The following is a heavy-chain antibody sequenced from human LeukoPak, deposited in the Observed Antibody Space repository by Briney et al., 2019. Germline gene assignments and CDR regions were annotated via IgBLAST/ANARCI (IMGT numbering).Heavy chain of an antibody. D-gene: IGHD3-10*01. V-gene: IGHV1-8*02. J-gene: IGHJ3*02. CDR1: GYTFSDYY. Sequence: ASVKVSCKTSGYTFSDYYIHWIRQAPGQGLEWMGWMNPNSGNTGYAQKFQGRVTMTRNTSISTAYMELSSLRSEDTAVYYCARGRRGLLWFGELGGDIWGQGTMVTVSS. CDR2: MNPNSGNT. CDR3: ARGRRGLLWFGELGGDI.